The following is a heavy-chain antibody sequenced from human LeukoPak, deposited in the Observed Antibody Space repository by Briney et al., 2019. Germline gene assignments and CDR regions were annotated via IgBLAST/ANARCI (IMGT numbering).Heavy chain of an antibody. CDR3: ARGSAAGLAY. D-gene: IGHD6-13*01. CDR1: GGSFSGYS. Sequence: KPSETLSLTCAVYGGSFSGYSWTWIRQPPGKAREWIGEIDRSGSTNYNPALKSRLTISVDTSKNQFSLKLSSVTAADTAVYYCARGSAAGLAYWGQGTLVTVSS. V-gene: IGHV4-34*01. CDR2: IDRSGST. J-gene: IGHJ4*02.